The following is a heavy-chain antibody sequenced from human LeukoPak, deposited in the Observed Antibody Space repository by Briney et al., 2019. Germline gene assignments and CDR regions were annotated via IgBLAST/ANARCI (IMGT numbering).Heavy chain of an antibody. CDR3: ATGPWGWFDP. CDR2: FDPEDGEA. Sequence: ASVKVSCKVSGYTLTELSMHWVRQAPGKGLEWMGGFDPEDGEAIYAQRFQGRVTMTEDTSTDTAYMELSSLRSEDTAVYYCATGPWGWFDPWGQGTLVTVSS. D-gene: IGHD3-16*01. CDR1: GYTLTELS. V-gene: IGHV1-24*01. J-gene: IGHJ5*02.